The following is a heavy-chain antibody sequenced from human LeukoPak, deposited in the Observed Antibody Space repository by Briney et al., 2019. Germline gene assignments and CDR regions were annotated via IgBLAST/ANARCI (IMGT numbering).Heavy chain of an antibody. CDR3: AKDYDFWSGPPLRFDP. Sequence: GGSLRLSCAASGFTFSSYAMSWVRQAPGKGLEWVSAISGSGGSTYYADSVKGRFTISRDNSKNTLYLQMSSLRAEDTAVYYCAKDYDFWSGPPLRFDPWGQGTLVTVSS. J-gene: IGHJ5*02. CDR2: ISGSGGST. V-gene: IGHV3-23*01. D-gene: IGHD3-3*01. CDR1: GFTFSSYA.